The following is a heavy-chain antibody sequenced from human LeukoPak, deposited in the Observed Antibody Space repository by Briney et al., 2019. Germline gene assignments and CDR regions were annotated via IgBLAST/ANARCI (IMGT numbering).Heavy chain of an antibody. CDR2: MNPNSGNT. Sequence: ASVKVSCKASGHTFTSYDSNWVRQATGQGLEWMGWMNPNSGNTGYAQKFQGRVTMTSNTSIITAYMELSSLRSEDTAVYYCARGRGRGYDSSGLLVRGKTQYFDYWGQGTLVTVSS. V-gene: IGHV1-8*01. CDR3: ARGRGRGYDSSGLLVRGKTQYFDY. J-gene: IGHJ4*02. CDR1: GHTFTSYD. D-gene: IGHD3-22*01.